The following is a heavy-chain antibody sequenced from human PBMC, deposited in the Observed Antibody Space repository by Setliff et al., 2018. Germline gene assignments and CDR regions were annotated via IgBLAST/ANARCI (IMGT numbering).Heavy chain of an antibody. CDR2: IYTRGST. J-gene: IGHJ4*02. V-gene: IGHV4-4*07. Sequence: SETLSLTCTVSGGSISNYYWSWIRQPAGKGLEWIGRIYTRGSTNYNPSLKSRVTMSVDTSKNQINLSLSSLAAADTAVYYCARHRGASFDSWGQGVLVTVSS. CDR3: ARHRGASFDS. CDR1: GGSISNYY. D-gene: IGHD3-10*01.